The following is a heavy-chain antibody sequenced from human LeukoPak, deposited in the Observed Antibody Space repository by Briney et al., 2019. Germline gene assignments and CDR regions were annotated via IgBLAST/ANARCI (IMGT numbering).Heavy chain of an antibody. CDR2: ISYDGSNK. CDR3: ARGPRLMVRGVLGGC. J-gene: IGHJ4*02. Sequence: GRSLRLSCAASGFTFSSYAMHWVRQAPGKGLEWVAVISYDGSNKYYADSVKGRFTISRDNSKNTLYLQMNSLRAEDTAVYYCARGPRLMVRGVLGGCWGQGTLVTVSS. V-gene: IGHV3-30*04. CDR1: GFTFSSYA. D-gene: IGHD3-10*01.